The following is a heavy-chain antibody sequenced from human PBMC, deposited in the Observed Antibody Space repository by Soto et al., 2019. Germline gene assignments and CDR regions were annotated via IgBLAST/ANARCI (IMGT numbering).Heavy chain of an antibody. CDR2: IYPGDSDT. CDR3: VRKDCSGDSCYSSDWFDP. CDR1: GYSFTNYW. J-gene: IGHJ5*02. Sequence: PGESLKISCKGSGYSFTNYWIGWVRQMPGKGLEWMGIIYPGDSDTRYSPSFQGQVTISADKSISTAYLQWSSLKASDTAMYYCVRKDCSGDSCYSSDWFDPWGQGTLVTVSS. D-gene: IGHD2-15*01. V-gene: IGHV5-51*01.